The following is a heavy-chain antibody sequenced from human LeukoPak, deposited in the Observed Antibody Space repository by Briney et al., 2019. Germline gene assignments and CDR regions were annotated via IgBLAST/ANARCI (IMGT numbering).Heavy chain of an antibody. Sequence: GRSLRLSCAASGFTFSSYGMHWVRQAPGKGLEWVAVMSYDGSNKYYADSVRGRFTISRDNSKNTLHLQMISLRAEDTAVYYCARDQGAWGYGYNFDYWGQGTLVTVSS. J-gene: IGHJ4*02. D-gene: IGHD3-16*01. V-gene: IGHV3-30*03. CDR3: ARDQGAWGYGYNFDY. CDR2: MSYDGSNK. CDR1: GFTFSSYG.